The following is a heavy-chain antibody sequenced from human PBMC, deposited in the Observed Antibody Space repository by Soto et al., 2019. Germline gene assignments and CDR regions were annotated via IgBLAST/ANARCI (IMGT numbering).Heavy chain of an antibody. CDR3: ARRLRSLGAFDI. V-gene: IGHV3-30-3*01. Sequence: GGSLRLSCAASGFTFSSYAMHWVRQAPGKGLEWVAVISYDGSNKYYADSVKGRFTISRDNSKNTLYLQMNSLRAEDTAVYYCARRLRSLGAFDIWGQGTMVTVSS. CDR1: GFTFSSYA. J-gene: IGHJ3*02. CDR2: ISYDGSNK.